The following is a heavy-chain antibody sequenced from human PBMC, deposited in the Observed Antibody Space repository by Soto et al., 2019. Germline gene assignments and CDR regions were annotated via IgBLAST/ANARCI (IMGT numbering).Heavy chain of an antibody. J-gene: IGHJ3*02. Sequence: PGESLKLSCKGSGYNFANFWIGWVRQMPGKGLEWMGMIFPGDSDTKNSPSLEGQITMSVDKSDSSAYLQWRSLKASDTAIYYCAAGYSTGLDAFDIWGQGTMVTVSS. CDR1: GYNFANFW. D-gene: IGHD2-8*02. V-gene: IGHV5-51*01. CDR3: AAGYSTGLDAFDI. CDR2: IFPGDSDT.